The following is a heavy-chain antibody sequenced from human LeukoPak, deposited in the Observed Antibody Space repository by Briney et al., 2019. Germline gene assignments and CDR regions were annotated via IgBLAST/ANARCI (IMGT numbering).Heavy chain of an antibody. CDR2: ITPKSGDT. CDR1: GYTFTSHD. CDR3: ARVRLADERAWAY. D-gene: IGHD3-3*02. V-gene: IGHV1-2*02. J-gene: IGHJ4*02. Sequence: ASVKVSCKASGYTFTSHDINWVRQAPGQGLEYVGWITPKSGDTYSPQRFQGRVTMTRDASISTAYMELSSLRSDDTAVYFCARVRLADERAWAYWGQGTLVTVSS.